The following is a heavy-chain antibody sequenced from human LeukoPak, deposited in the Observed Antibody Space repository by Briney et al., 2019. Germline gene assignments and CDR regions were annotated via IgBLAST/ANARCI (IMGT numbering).Heavy chain of an antibody. D-gene: IGHD2-15*01. V-gene: IGHV3-21*05. Sequence: PGGSLRLSCAASGFTFSSYEMNWVRQAPGKGLEWVSYISSSSSYTNYADSVKGRFTISRDNAKNSLYLQMNSLRAEDTAVYYCARVGVVVAATPFDYWGQGTLVTVSS. J-gene: IGHJ4*02. CDR1: GFTFSSYE. CDR2: ISSSSSYT. CDR3: ARVGVVVAATPFDY.